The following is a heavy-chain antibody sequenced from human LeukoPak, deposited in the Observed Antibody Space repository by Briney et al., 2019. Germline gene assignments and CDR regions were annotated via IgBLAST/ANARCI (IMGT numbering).Heavy chain of an antibody. CDR1: GFTFSSYA. J-gene: IGHJ4*02. CDR2: ISGNGDTT. CDR3: ARTPLYSSGWYYFDY. V-gene: IGHV3-23*01. Sequence: GGSLRLSCAASGFTFSSYAMNWVRQAPGKGLEWVSGISGNGDTTYYADSVKGRFTISRDNSKNTLYLQMNSLRAEDTAVYYCARTPLYSSGWYYFDYWGQGTLVTVSS. D-gene: IGHD6-19*01.